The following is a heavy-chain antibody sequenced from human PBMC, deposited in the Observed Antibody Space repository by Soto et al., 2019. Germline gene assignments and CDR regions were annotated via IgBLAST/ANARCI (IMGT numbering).Heavy chain of an antibody. CDR3: ARESMRAQLDP. J-gene: IGHJ5*02. D-gene: IGHD2-2*01. V-gene: IGHV4-34*01. CDR2: VSHHGTS. Sequence: PSETLSLTCVVYDGSPTEYHWSWVRQTPGKGLEWIGEVSHHGTSHYNPSLGSRVTMSVDTSKNQFSLKLSSVTAADTAVYYCARESMRAQLDPWGQGTLVTVSS. CDR1: DGSPTEYH.